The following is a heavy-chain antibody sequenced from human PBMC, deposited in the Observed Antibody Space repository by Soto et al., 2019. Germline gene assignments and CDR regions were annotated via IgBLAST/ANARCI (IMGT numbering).Heavy chain of an antibody. V-gene: IGHV4-39*01. Sequence: SETLSLTCTVSGGSISSSSYYWGWIRQPPGKGLEWIGSTYYSGSTYYNPSLKSRVTISVDTSKNQFSLKLSSVTAADTAVYNCARPDRASSWFGEFDAFDIWGQGTMVTVSS. J-gene: IGHJ3*02. D-gene: IGHD3-10*01. CDR2: TYYSGST. CDR1: GGSISSSSYY. CDR3: ARPDRASSWFGEFDAFDI.